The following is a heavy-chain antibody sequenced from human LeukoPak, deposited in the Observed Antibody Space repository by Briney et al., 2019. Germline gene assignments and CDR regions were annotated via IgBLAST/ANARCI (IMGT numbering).Heavy chain of an antibody. CDR3: AGHHPRNTVDF. J-gene: IGHJ4*02. D-gene: IGHD2-8*02. V-gene: IGHV4-59*08. CDR2: ISDIGSI. Sequence: PSETLSLTCTVSGGSISSYYWSWIRQPPGKGLEWIAYISDIGSINYNPSLKSRVTISLDTSKNQFSLKLGSVTAADTAVYYCAGHHPRNTVDFWGQGTLVTVSS. CDR1: GGSISSYY.